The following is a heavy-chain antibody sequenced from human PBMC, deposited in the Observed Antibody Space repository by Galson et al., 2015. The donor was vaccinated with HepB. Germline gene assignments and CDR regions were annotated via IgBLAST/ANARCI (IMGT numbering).Heavy chain of an antibody. J-gene: IGHJ4*02. V-gene: IGHV4-59*11. CDR2: ISYTGSA. CDR1: GGSISSHC. Sequence: ETLSLTCNVSGGSISSHCWSWVRQPPGKGLEWIGYISYTGSANYNPSLKSRVTISVDTSKDQFSLSLTSVTAADTAMYYCARGGDYYDSRGYFDSWGQGTLVTVSS. CDR3: ARGGDYYDSRGYFDS. D-gene: IGHD3-22*01.